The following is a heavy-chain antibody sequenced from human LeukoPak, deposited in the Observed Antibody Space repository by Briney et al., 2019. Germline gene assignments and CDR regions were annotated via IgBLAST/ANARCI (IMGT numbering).Heavy chain of an antibody. J-gene: IGHJ4*02. V-gene: IGHV3-23*01. Sequence: GGSLRLSCAASGFTFSSAMSWVRQAPGKGLEWVSTISGSGSSTYYADSVKGRFTISRDNSKNTLYLQMNSLRAEDTAVYKCAKGLQWELPLEYWGQGTLVTVSS. CDR1: GFTFSSA. CDR3: AKGLQWELPLEY. D-gene: IGHD1-26*01. CDR2: ISGSGSST.